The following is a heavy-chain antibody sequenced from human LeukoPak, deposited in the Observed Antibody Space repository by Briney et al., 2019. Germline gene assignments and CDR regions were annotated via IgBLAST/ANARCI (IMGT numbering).Heavy chain of an antibody. CDR2: ISAYNGNT. D-gene: IGHD1-26*01. Sequence: GASVKVSCKASGYTFTSYGISWVRQAPGQGLEWMGWISAYNGNTNYAQKLQGRVTMTTDTSTSTAYMELRSLRSDDTAVYYCARDSPKRVGADSFDYWGQGTLVTVSS. CDR3: ARDSPKRVGADSFDY. V-gene: IGHV1-18*01. J-gene: IGHJ4*02. CDR1: GYTFTSYG.